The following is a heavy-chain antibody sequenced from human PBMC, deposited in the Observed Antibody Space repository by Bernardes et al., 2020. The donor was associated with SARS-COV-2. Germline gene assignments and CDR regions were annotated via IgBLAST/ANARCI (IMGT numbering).Heavy chain of an antibody. CDR3: AREYTYGFDS. J-gene: IGHJ4*02. D-gene: IGHD5-18*01. V-gene: IGHV3-48*03. CDR1: GFIFSSSV. CDR2: ISTGGSTK. Sequence: GRSLRLSCAAFGFIFSSSVINWVRQAPGKGLEWVSYISTGGSTKYYADSVKGRFTISRDNAKNSLYLQMNSLRAEDTAVYYCAREYTYGFDSWGQGTLVTVSS.